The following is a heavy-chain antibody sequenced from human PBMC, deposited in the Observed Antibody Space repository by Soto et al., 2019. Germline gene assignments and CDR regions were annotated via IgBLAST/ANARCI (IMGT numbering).Heavy chain of an antibody. J-gene: IGHJ4*02. CDR2: SRNQVNIAST. D-gene: IGHD2-21*01. CDR3: AKVSVSDYSFDY. V-gene: IGHV3-72*01. Sequence: EVQLVESGGGLVQPGGSLRLSCAASGFTFSDHYMGWVRQAPGKGLEWVGRSRNQVNIASTEYAASVKGRFTISRDDSKNSLDLQMNSLKAEDTAVYYCAKVSVSDYSFDYWGQGILVTVSS. CDR1: GFTFSDHY.